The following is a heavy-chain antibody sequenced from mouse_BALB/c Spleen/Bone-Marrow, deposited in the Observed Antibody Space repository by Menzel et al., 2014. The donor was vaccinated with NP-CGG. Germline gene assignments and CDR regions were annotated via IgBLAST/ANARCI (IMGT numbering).Heavy chain of an antibody. CDR2: ISSGGNT. J-gene: IGHJ3*01. D-gene: IGHD2-4*01. CDR1: GFTFSSYA. Sequence: EVKLVESGGGLVKPGGSLKLSCAASGFTFSSYAMSWARQTPEKRLEWVASISSGGNTYYPDSMKGRFTISRDNARNILYLQMSSLRSEDTAMYYCARGGELRPWFAYWGQGTLVTVSA. CDR3: ARGGELRPWFAY. V-gene: IGHV5-6-5*01.